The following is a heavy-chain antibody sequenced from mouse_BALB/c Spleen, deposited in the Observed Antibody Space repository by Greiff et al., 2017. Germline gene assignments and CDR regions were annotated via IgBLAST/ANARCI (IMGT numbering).Heavy chain of an antibody. Sequence: EVQLVESGGGLVKPGGSLKLSCAASGFTFSDYYMYWVRQTPEKRLEWVATISDGGSYTYYPDSVKGRFTISRDNAKNNLYLQMSSLKSEDTAMYYCARAPGDGYYFDYWGQGTTHTVTS. CDR3: ARAPGDGYYFDY. V-gene: IGHV5-4*02. CDR2: ISDGGSYT. D-gene: IGHD2-3*01. J-gene: IGHJ2*01. CDR1: GFTFSDYY.